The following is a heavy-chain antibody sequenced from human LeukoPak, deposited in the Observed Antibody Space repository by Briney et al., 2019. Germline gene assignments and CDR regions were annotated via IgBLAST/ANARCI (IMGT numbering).Heavy chain of an antibody. CDR2: IKQDGSEK. J-gene: IGHJ4*02. D-gene: IGHD6-19*01. V-gene: IGHV3-7*03. CDR3: AKDSYSSGWSTSPFDY. CDR1: GFTFSSYW. Sequence: GGSLRLSCAASGFTFSSYWMSWVRQAPGKGLEWVANIKQDGSEKYYVDSVKGRFTISRDNAKNSLYLQMNSLRAEDTAVYYCAKDSYSSGWSTSPFDYWGQGTLSPSPQ.